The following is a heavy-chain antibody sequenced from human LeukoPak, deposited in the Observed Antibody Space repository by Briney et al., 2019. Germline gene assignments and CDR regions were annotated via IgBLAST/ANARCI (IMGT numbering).Heavy chain of an antibody. Sequence: SETLSLTCTVSGVSISGYYWSWIRQPPGKGLEWIGEINHSGSTNYNPSLKSRVTISVDTSKNQFSLKLSSVTAADTAVYYCARLRVLVTMVRGVIMGYFDYWGQGALVTVSS. CDR1: GVSISGYY. D-gene: IGHD3-10*01. J-gene: IGHJ4*02. CDR2: INHSGST. V-gene: IGHV4-34*01. CDR3: ARLRVLVTMVRGVIMGYFDY.